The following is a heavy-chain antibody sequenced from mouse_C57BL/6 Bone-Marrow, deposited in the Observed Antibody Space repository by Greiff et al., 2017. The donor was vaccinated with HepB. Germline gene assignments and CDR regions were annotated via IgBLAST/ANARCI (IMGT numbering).Heavy chain of an antibody. CDR1: GFNIKDDY. J-gene: IGHJ1*03. V-gene: IGHV14-4*01. CDR3: TTLTYYGSSYGYFDV. Sequence: LQQSGAELVRPGASVKLSCTASGFNIKDDYMHWVKQRPEQGLEWIGWIDPENGDTEYASKFQGKATITADTSSNTAYLQLSSLTSEDTAVYYCTTLTYYGSSYGYFDVWGTGTTVTVSS. CDR2: IDPENGDT. D-gene: IGHD1-1*01.